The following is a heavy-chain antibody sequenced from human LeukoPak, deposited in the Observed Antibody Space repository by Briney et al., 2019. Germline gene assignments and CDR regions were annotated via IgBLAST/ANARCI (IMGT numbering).Heavy chain of an antibody. Sequence: GGSLRLSCTASGFTFSTYAMSWVRQAPGEGLEWVSGISGSGGSTYYTDSVKGRFTISRDNSKNTLYLQMNSLRAEDTAVYYCARDRVPYSSSPVGYWGQGTLVTVSS. V-gene: IGHV3-23*01. CDR1: GFTFSTYA. CDR2: ISGSGGST. CDR3: ARDRVPYSSSPVGY. J-gene: IGHJ4*02. D-gene: IGHD6-13*01.